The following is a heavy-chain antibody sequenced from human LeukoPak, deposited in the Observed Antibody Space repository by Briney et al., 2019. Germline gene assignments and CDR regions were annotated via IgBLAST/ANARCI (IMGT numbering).Heavy chain of an antibody. D-gene: IGHD6-13*01. Sequence: PSETLSLTCVVNNGSFSDYFWSWIRQPPGKGLEWIGEVYHSGSTNYNPSLKSRVTISVDMSKNQFSLKLNSVTAADTAVYYCGRQAAAGAGGDYWDQGTLVTVSS. CDR3: GRQAAAGAGGDY. CDR2: VYHSGST. J-gene: IGHJ4*02. V-gene: IGHV4-34*01. CDR1: NGSFSDYF.